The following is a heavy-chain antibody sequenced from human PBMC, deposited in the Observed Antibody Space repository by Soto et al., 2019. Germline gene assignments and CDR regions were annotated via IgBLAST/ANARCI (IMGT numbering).Heavy chain of an antibody. CDR1: GGSISSSSW. Sequence: QVQLQESGTGLVKPSGTLSLTCAVSGGSISSSSWWTWVRQSPGKGLEWIREIFESGATNYNPSLKSRLTMSVDKSKNQFSLNLSSLTAADTAVYFCTTSLAGELNNWGQGTLVTVSS. CDR2: IFESGAT. V-gene: IGHV4-4*02. J-gene: IGHJ4*02. D-gene: IGHD1-7*01. CDR3: TTSLAGELNN.